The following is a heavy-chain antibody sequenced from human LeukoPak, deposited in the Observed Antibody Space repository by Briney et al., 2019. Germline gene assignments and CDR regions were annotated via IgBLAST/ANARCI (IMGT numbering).Heavy chain of an antibody. J-gene: IGHJ4*02. CDR1: GFTFSTCS. CDR3: AKEAATSQIDY. V-gene: IGHV3-21*01. D-gene: IGHD6-25*01. CDR2: ISSRSDYI. Sequence: GGSLRLSCAASGFTFSTCSMNWVRQAPGKGLEWVSSISSRSDYIYYADSVKGRFTISRDNFKNTLSLQMNSLSADDTAVYFCAKEAATSQIDYWGQGTLVTVSS.